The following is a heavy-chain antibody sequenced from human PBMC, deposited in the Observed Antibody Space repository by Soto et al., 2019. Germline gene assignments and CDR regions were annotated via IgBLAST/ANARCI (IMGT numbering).Heavy chain of an antibody. Sequence: QVQLQQWGAGLLKPSETLSLTCAVYDGSFSNYYWSWIRQPPGQGLEWIGEINRGGSTAYNPSLKSRVTISVDTSKNQFALKLSAVPAADTAVYYCASSKGRGGYCSSSSCGTFDFWGHGTLVTVSS. CDR2: INRGGST. D-gene: IGHD2-2*03. CDR1: DGSFSNYY. V-gene: IGHV4-34*01. J-gene: IGHJ4*01. CDR3: ASSKGRGGYCSSSSCGTFDF.